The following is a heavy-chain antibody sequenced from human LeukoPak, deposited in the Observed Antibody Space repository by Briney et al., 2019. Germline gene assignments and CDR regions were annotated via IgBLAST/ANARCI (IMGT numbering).Heavy chain of an antibody. CDR3: ARGLPYDSSGYYLHYFDY. Sequence: ASVKVCCKASGYTFTSYGISWVRQAPGQGLEWMGWISAYNGNTNYVQKLQGRVTMTTDTSTSTAYMELRSLRSDDTAVYYCARGLPYDSSGYYLHYFDYWGQGTLVTVSS. V-gene: IGHV1-18*01. CDR2: ISAYNGNT. J-gene: IGHJ4*02. D-gene: IGHD3-22*01. CDR1: GYTFTSYG.